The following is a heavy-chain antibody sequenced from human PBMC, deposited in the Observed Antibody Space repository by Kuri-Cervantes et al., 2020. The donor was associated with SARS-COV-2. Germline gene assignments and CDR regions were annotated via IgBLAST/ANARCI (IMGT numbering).Heavy chain of an antibody. V-gene: IGHV1-69*06. CDR2: IIPIFGTA. CDR3: ATGVAHQPEY. CDR1: GGTFSSYA. J-gene: IGHJ4*02. Sequence: SVKVSCKASGGTFSSYAISWVRQAPGQGLEWMGGIIPIFGTANYAQKFQGRVTMTEDTSTDTAYMELSSLRSEGTAVYYCATGVAHQPEYWGQGTLVTVSS.